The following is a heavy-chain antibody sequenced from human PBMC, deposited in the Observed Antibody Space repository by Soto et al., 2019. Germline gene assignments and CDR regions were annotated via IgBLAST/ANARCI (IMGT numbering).Heavy chain of an antibody. CDR3: AKEVYDPYGMDV. CDR1: GFTFSSYG. Sequence: QVQLVESGGGVVQPGRSLRLSCAASGFTFSSYGMHWVRQAPGKGLEWVAVISYDGSNKYYADSVKGRFTISRDNSKNTLYLQMNSLRAEDTAVYYCAKEVYDPYGMDVWGQGITVTVSS. CDR2: ISYDGSNK. D-gene: IGHD1-20*01. V-gene: IGHV3-30*18. J-gene: IGHJ6*02.